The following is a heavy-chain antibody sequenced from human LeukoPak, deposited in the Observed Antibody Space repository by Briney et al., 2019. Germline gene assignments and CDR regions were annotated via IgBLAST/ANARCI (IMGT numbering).Heavy chain of an antibody. Sequence: ASVKVSCKASGYTFTSYGISWVRQAPGQGLEWMGWISAYNGNTNYAQKLQGRVTTTTDTSTSTAYMELRSLRSDDTAVYYCARDPVIFHPEQPFDYWGQGTLVTVSS. CDR2: ISAYNGNT. CDR1: GYTFTSYG. CDR3: ARDPVIFHPEQPFDY. J-gene: IGHJ4*02. D-gene: IGHD1-14*01. V-gene: IGHV1-18*01.